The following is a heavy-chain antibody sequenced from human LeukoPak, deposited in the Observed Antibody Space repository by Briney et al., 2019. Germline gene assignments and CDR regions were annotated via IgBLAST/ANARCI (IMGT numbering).Heavy chain of an antibody. CDR1: GFTFSSYA. V-gene: IGHV3-7*03. J-gene: IGHJ6*02. CDR2: INHNGNVN. D-gene: IGHD3-16*01. Sequence: GGSLRLSCAASGFTFSSYAMSWVRQAPGKGLEWVASINHNGNVNYYVDSVRGRFTISRDNAKNSLYLQMSNLRAEDTAVYFCARGGGLDVWGQGATVTVSS. CDR3: ARGGGLDV.